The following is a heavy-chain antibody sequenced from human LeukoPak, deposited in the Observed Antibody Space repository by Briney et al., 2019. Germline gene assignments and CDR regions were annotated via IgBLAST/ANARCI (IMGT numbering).Heavy chain of an antibody. D-gene: IGHD6-19*01. V-gene: IGHV1-2*04. Sequence: ASVKVCCKASGYTFTGYYMHWVRQAPGQGLEWMGWINPNSGGTNYAQKFQGWVTMTRDTSISTAYMELSSLTSEDTAVYYCARVSDDSGWNFDYWGQGTLVTVSS. CDR2: INPNSGGT. J-gene: IGHJ4*02. CDR1: GYTFTGYY. CDR3: ARVSDDSGWNFDY.